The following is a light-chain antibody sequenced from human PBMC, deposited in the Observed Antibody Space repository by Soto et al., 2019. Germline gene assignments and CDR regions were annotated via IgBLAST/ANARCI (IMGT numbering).Light chain of an antibody. CDR1: QSLSSR. J-gene: IGKJ1*01. CDR2: EAS. Sequence: DIQMTQSPSTLSASVGDRVTITCRASQSLSSRLAWYQQRPGKAPKLLIYEASSFESGVPSRFSGSGSGTEFTLTIRSLQPDDFATYYCQPYNTYSQMWTFAQGTKVEI. V-gene: IGKV1-5*03. CDR3: QPYNTYSQMWT.